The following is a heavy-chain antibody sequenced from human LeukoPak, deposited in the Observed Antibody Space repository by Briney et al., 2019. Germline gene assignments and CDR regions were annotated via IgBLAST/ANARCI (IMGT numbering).Heavy chain of an antibody. CDR2: INPNSGGT. Sequence: ASVKVSCKASGYTFTGYYMHWVRQAPGQGLEWMGWINPNSGGTNYAQKFQGRVTMTRDTSISTAYMELSRLRSDDTAVYYCARDPSPYYDSSGYYRAIMYYFDYWGQGTLVTVSS. V-gene: IGHV1-2*02. D-gene: IGHD3-22*01. CDR3: ARDPSPYYDSSGYYRAIMYYFDY. CDR1: GYTFTGYY. J-gene: IGHJ4*02.